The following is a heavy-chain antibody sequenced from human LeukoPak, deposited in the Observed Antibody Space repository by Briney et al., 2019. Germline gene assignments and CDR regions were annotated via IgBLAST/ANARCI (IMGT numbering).Heavy chain of an antibody. J-gene: IGHJ3*02. Sequence: ASVKVSCKASGGTFSSYAISWVRQAPGPGLEWMGGIIHIFGTANYAQKFQGRVTITADKSTSTAYIELSSLRSEDTAVYYCATVDTAMVLDAFDIWGQGTMVTVSS. CDR1: GGTFSSYA. CDR3: ATVDTAMVLDAFDI. V-gene: IGHV1-69*06. CDR2: IIHIFGTA. D-gene: IGHD5-18*01.